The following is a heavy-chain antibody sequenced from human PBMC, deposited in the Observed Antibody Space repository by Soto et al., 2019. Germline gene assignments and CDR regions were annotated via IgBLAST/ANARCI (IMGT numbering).Heavy chain of an antibody. CDR3: ARDAYLLTYYDFWSGYQYYYYYMDV. CDR1: GYTFTSYG. CDR2: ISAYSGNT. V-gene: IGHV1-18*01. J-gene: IGHJ6*03. Sequence: ASVKVSCKASGYTFTSYGISWVRQAPGQGLEWMGWISAYSGNTNYAQKLQGRVTMTTDTSTSTAYMELRSLRSDDTAVYYCARDAYLLTYYDFWSGYQYYYYYMDVWGKGTTVTVSS. D-gene: IGHD3-3*01.